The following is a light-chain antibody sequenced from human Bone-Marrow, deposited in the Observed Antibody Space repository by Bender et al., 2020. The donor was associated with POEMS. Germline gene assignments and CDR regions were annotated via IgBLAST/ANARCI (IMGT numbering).Light chain of an antibody. V-gene: IGLV1-40*01. J-gene: IGLJ3*02. Sequence: QSVLTQPPSVSGAPGQRVTISCTGSSSNTGSGYDINWYQHLPGTAPKLLIYGYNNRPSGVPDRVSGSKSGTSASLAISGLRSDDEADYYCQSYDNSLGGWVFGGGTKLTVL. CDR3: QSYDNSLGGWV. CDR1: SSNTGSGYD. CDR2: GYN.